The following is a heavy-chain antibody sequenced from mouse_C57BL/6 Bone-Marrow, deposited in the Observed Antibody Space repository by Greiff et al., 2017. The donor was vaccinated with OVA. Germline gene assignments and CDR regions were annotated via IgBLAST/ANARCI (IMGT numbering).Heavy chain of an antibody. J-gene: IGHJ3*01. CDR1: GYTFTDYY. CDR3: ARGRYYGEAY. D-gene: IGHD1-1*01. CDR2: LNPYNGGT. Sequence: VQLQQSGPVLVKPGASVKMSCKASGYTFTDYYMNWVKQSHGKSLEWIGVLNPYNGGTSYNQKFKGKATLTVDKSSSTAYMELNSLTSEDSAVYYCARGRYYGEAYWGQGTLVTVSA. V-gene: IGHV1-19*01.